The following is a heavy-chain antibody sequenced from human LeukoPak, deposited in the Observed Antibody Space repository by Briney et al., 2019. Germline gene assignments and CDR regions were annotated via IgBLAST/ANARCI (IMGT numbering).Heavy chain of an antibody. CDR2: ISRSGDSI. Sequence: GGSLRLSCSASGFTFSSYAMHWVRQAPGKGLEYVSAISRSGDSIYYADSVKGRISISRDNSKNTLYLQMSSLRAEDTAVYYCVKGTYAAAHWGQGTLVTVSS. D-gene: IGHD2-8*01. V-gene: IGHV3-64D*06. J-gene: IGHJ4*02. CDR3: VKGTYAAAH. CDR1: GFTFSSYA.